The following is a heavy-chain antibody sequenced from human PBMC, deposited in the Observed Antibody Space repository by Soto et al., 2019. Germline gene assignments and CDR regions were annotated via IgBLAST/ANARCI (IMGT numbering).Heavy chain of an antibody. Sequence: QVQLQESGPGLVKPSQTLSLTCTVSGGSISSGGYYWSWIRQHPGKGLEWIGYIYYSGATYYNPXIXXXXTXARSPSMKQAPGXLGLXSXAYSAVYYCARVGLGYCSGSSFYSSELSRYYYGMDVWGQGTTVTVSS. CDR3: ARVGLGYCSGSSFYSSELSRYYYGMDV. CDR2: IYYSGAT. J-gene: IGHJ6*02. CDR1: GGSISSGGYY. D-gene: IGHD2-15*01. V-gene: IGHV4-31*01.